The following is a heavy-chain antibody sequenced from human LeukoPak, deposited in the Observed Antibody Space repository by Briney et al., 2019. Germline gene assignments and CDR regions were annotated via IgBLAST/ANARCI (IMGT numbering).Heavy chain of an antibody. J-gene: IGHJ4*02. D-gene: IGHD4-17*01. CDR3: ANEIRPNDY. Sequence: GGSLRLSCVASGFPFSSYWMTWVRQAPGKGLEWVSAISISGSKTYYADSVKGRFTISRDNSKNTLYLQMNSLRAEDTAVYYCANEIRPNDYWGQGTQVTVSS. CDR2: ISISGSKT. CDR1: GFPFSSYW. V-gene: IGHV3-23*01.